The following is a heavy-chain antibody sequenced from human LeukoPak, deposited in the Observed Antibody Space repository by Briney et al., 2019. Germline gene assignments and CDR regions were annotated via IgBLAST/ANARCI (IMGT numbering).Heavy chain of an antibody. J-gene: IGHJ4*02. D-gene: IGHD4-17*01. CDR3: ANEIRPNDY. Sequence: GGSLRLSCVASGFPFSSYWMTWVRQAPGKGLEWVSAISISGSKTYYADSVKGRFTISRDNSKNTLYLQMNSLRAEDTAVYYCANEIRPNDYWGQGTQVTVSS. CDR2: ISISGSKT. CDR1: GFPFSSYW. V-gene: IGHV3-23*01.